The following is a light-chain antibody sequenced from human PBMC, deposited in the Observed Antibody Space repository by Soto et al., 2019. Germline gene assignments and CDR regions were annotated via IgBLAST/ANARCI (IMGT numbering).Light chain of an antibody. V-gene: IGKV3D-20*02. CDR1: QTVSSSY. CDR2: GAS. CDR3: QQRSNWPPIT. Sequence: IVMTQSPATLSVSPWERATLSCRASQTVSSSYLAWYQQKPGQAPRLLIYGASSRATGIPDRFSGSGSGTDFTLTISSLEPEDFAVYYCQQRSNWPPITFGQGTRLEIK. J-gene: IGKJ5*01.